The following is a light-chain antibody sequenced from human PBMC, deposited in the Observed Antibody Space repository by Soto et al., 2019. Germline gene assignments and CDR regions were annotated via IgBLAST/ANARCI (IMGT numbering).Light chain of an antibody. Sequence: DIVMTQSPDSLAVSLGERATINCKSSQSVLYSPNNKDYLAWYQQKPGQPPKLLIYWASTRDYGVPDRFSGSGSGKDFTVTISRRQAEDGAVYYCQQYYSTPLLFGQGTKLQIK. CDR1: QSVLYSPNNKDY. J-gene: IGKJ2*01. V-gene: IGKV4-1*01. CDR3: QQYYSTPLL. CDR2: WAS.